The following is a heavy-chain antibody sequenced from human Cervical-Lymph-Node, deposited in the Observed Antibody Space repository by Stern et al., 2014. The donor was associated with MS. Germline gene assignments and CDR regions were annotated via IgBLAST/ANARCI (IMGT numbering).Heavy chain of an antibody. CDR1: GFTFTPHY. V-gene: IGHV1-46*03. CDR2: INPNSGTT. CDR3: TRVQRERRALDHFDP. J-gene: IGHJ5*02. Sequence: QVQLVESGAEVKKPGASVKVSCEASGFTFTPHYMNWIRQAPGQGLEWVGMINPNSGTTSYARQFQGRVIITRDTSTSTIYMELTGLRSEDTALYFCTRVQRERRALDHFDPWGQGTLVTVSS. D-gene: IGHD1-1*01.